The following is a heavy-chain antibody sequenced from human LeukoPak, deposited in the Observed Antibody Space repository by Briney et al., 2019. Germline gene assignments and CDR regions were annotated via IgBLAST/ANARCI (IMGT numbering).Heavy chain of an antibody. J-gene: IGHJ4*02. Sequence: PGGSLRLSCASSRFTFSSYSMNWVRQAPGKGLEWVSSISSSSSYIYYADSVKGRFTISRDNAKNSLYLKMNSLRTEDTAVEYCARVGYSSGWYEGYWGQGTLVTVSS. CDR2: ISSSSSYI. CDR1: RFTFSSYS. CDR3: ARVGYSSGWYEGY. V-gene: IGHV3-21*01. D-gene: IGHD6-19*01.